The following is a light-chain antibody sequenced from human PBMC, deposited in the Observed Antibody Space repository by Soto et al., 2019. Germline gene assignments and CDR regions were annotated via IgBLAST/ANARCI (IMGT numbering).Light chain of an antibody. CDR2: EVT. Sequence: QSALTQPPSASGSPGQSVTILCTGTSSDVGDYNYVSWYQQYPGRAPKLMIYEVTKRPSGVPDRFSGSKSGNTASLTVSGLQAEDEADYYCSSYAASNNFYFVFGGGTKVTVL. CDR3: SSYAASNNFYFV. J-gene: IGLJ3*02. V-gene: IGLV2-8*01. CDR1: SSDVGDYNY.